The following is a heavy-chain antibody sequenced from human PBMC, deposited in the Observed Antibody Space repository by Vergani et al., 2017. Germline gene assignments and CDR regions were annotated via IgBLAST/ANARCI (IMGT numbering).Heavy chain of an antibody. J-gene: IGHJ4*02. CDR2: ISSSSSYI. Sequence: EVQLVESGGGLVKPGGSLRLSCAASGFTFSSYSMNWVRQAPGKGLEWVSSISSSSSYIYYADSVKGRFTISRDNAKNSLYLQMNSLRAEDTAVYYCARVSAYCGGYCSRDYWGQGTLVTVSS. V-gene: IGHV3-21*01. CDR1: GFTFSSYS. CDR3: ARVSAYCGGYCSRDY. D-gene: IGHD2-21*02.